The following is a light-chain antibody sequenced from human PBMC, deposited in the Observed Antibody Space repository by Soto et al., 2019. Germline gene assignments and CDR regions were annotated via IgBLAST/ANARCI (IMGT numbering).Light chain of an antibody. Sequence: EIVMTQSPATLSVSPGERATLSCRASQSVSSNLAWYQQKPGQAPRLLIYGASTRATGIPARFSGSGSGTESTLTISSLQSEDFAVYYCQQYNNWPQAFGGGTKVEIK. V-gene: IGKV3-15*01. CDR3: QQYNNWPQA. CDR1: QSVSSN. J-gene: IGKJ4*01. CDR2: GAS.